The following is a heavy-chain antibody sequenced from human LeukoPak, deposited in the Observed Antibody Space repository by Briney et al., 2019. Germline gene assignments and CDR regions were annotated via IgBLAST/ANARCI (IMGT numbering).Heavy chain of an antibody. Sequence: SVKVSCKASGGTFSSYAISWVRQAPGQGLEWMGGIIPIFGTANYAQKFQGRVTITTDESTSTAYMELSSLRSEDTAVYYCAAAEYDLTNWFDPWGQGTLVTVSS. CDR2: IIPIFGTA. CDR3: AAAEYDLTNWFDP. CDR1: GGTFSSYA. D-gene: IGHD3-3*01. J-gene: IGHJ5*02. V-gene: IGHV1-69*05.